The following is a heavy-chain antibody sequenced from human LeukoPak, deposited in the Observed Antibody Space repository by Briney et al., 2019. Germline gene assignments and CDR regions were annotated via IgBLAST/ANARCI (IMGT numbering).Heavy chain of an antibody. CDR2: MNPNSGNT. V-gene: IGHV1-8*01. CDR1: GYTFTSYD. Sequence: ASVKVSCKASGYTFTSYDINWVRQATGQGLEWMGWMNPNSGNTGYAQKFQGRVTINRKTSIRKAYMELSSLRSEDTAVYYCARSEHCSSTNCARGAFDIWGQGTMVTVSS. CDR3: ARSEHCSSTNCARGAFDI. J-gene: IGHJ3*02. D-gene: IGHD2-2*01.